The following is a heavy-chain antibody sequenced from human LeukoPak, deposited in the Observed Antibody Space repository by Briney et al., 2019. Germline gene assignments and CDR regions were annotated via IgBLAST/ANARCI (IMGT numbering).Heavy chain of an antibody. V-gene: IGHV3-33*01. CDR3: ARDVSSASGEDTFDI. D-gene: IGHD6-6*01. J-gene: IGHJ3*02. CDR2: IWYDGSNK. Sequence: PGRSLRLSCAASGFTFSSYGMHWVRQAPGKGLEWVAVIWYDGSNKYYADSVKGRFTISRDNSKNTLYLQMNSLRAEDTAVYYCARDVSSASGEDTFDIWGQGTMVTVSS. CDR1: GFTFSSYG.